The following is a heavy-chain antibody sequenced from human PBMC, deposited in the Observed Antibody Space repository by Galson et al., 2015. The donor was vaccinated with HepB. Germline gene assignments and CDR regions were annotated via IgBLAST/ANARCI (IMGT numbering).Heavy chain of an antibody. J-gene: IGHJ6*02. V-gene: IGHV1-69*04. Sequence: SVKVSCKASGGSFSSYAMTWVRQAPGQGLEWMGRIIPTLNITNYAKKFQGRVTITADRSMDTPYMQGTVYLQLTSLRFQDTAVYYCTRDRDVVMPGLSRGGHYYGMDVWGQGTTVIVAS. CDR2: IIPTLNIT. CDR1: GGSFSSYA. CDR3: TRDRDVVMPGLSRGGHYYGMDV. D-gene: IGHD2-15*01.